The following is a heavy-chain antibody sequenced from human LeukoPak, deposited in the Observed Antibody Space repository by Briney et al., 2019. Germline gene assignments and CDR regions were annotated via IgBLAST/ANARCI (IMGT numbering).Heavy chain of an antibody. Sequence: GGSLRLSCAASGFTFSTYWMHWVRQAPGKGLVWVSRIDNGGSTTLYADSVRGRFIVSRDNAKNTLYLQMNSLRPEDTAIYYCARVRSDYSSSSPPDYWGQGTPVTVSS. CDR3: ARVRSDYSSSSPPDY. V-gene: IGHV3-74*01. CDR2: IDNGGSTT. CDR1: GFTFSTYW. D-gene: IGHD6-6*01. J-gene: IGHJ4*02.